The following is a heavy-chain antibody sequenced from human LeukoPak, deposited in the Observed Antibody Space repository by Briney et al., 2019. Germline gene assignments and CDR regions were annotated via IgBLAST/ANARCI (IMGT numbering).Heavy chain of an antibody. CDR2: ISTYNYNT. CDR1: GYTFTSYG. D-gene: IGHD5-18*01. J-gene: IGHJ4*02. V-gene: IGHV1-18*01. CDR3: ARQVDTTMALPDY. Sequence: ASVKVSFKTAGYTFTSYGVSWVRQAPGQRREWMGWISTYNYNTNYAQKFRGSVTLTKDTSTSTVYMELRRLRSDDTAIYYCARQVDTTMALPDYWGQGTLVTVSS.